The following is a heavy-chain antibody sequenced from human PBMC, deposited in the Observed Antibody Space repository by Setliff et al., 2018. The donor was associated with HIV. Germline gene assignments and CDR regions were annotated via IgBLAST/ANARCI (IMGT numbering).Heavy chain of an antibody. CDR1: GGSVISYL. CDR2: IYYTGIT. D-gene: IGHD3-10*01. CDR3: VRQGLTMNRGVPAPILYYFDY. V-gene: IGHV4-59*02. J-gene: IGHJ4*02. Sequence: SETLSLTCSVSGGSVISYLWHWFRQPPGKGLEWIGYIYYTGITDYNPSLEGRLTISVDTSKNQVSLKLKSVTTADTAVYYCVRQGLTMNRGVPAPILYYFDYWGQGILVTVSS.